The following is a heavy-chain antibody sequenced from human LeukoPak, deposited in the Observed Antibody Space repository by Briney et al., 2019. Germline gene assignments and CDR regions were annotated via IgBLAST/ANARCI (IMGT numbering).Heavy chain of an antibody. CDR2: IIPILGTA. Sequence: SVKVSCKASGGTFSSYAISWVRQAPGQGLEWMGGIIPILGTANYAQKFQGRVTITADESTSTAYMELSSLRSEDTAVYYCARVLRIQLWSRDNWYFDLWGRGTLVTVSS. CDR3: ARVLRIQLWSRDNWYFDL. J-gene: IGHJ2*01. CDR1: GGTFSSYA. V-gene: IGHV1-69*13. D-gene: IGHD5-18*01.